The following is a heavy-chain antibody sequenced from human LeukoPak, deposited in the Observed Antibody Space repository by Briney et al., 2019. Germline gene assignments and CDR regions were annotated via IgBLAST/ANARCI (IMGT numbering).Heavy chain of an antibody. J-gene: IGHJ4*02. CDR1: GGTFSSYA. CDR2: IIPIFGTA. CDR3: ARGADDSSGYYWD. V-gene: IGHV1-69*13. D-gene: IGHD3-22*01. Sequence: GASVKVSCKASGGTFSSYAIGWVRQAPGQGLEWMGGIIPIFGTANYAQKFQGRVTITADESTSTAYMELSSLRSEDTAVYYCARGADDSSGYYWDWGQGTLVTVSS.